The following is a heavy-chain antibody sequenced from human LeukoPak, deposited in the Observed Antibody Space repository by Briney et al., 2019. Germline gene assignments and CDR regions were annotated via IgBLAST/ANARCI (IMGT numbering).Heavy chain of an antibody. CDR1: GFTFSRYW. J-gene: IGHJ4*02. V-gene: IGHV3-7*03. CDR2: IKEDGGEK. Sequence: GESLRLSCAASGFTFSRYWMSWVRQTPGKGLEWVANIKEDGGEKYYVDSAKGRFTISRDNAKSSLFLQMNSLRTEDTAVYYCATTRGFDYWGQGTLVTVSS. CDR3: ATTRGFDY. D-gene: IGHD1-1*01.